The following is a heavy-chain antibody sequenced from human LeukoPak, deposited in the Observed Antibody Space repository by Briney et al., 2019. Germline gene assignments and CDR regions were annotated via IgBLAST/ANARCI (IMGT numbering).Heavy chain of an antibody. CDR1: GGSISSGDYY. V-gene: IGHV4-30-4*08. Sequence: SETLSLTCTVSGGSISSGDYYWSWIRQPPGKGLEWIGYIYYSGSTYYNPSFKSRVTISVDTSKNQFSLKLSSVTAADTAVYYCARDGGSDSSGYHYWGQGTLVTVSS. D-gene: IGHD3-22*01. CDR2: IYYSGST. J-gene: IGHJ4*02. CDR3: ARDGGSDSSGYHY.